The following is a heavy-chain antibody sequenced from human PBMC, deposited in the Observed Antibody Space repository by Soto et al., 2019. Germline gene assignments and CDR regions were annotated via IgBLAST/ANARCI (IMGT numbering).Heavy chain of an antibody. D-gene: IGHD3-22*01. CDR3: ASPGDYYYDSSGYPRAFDI. V-gene: IGHV3-48*02. Sequence: EVQLVESGGGLVQPGGSLRLSCAASGFTFSSYSMNWVRQAPGKGLEWVSYISSSSSTIYYADSVKGRFTISRDNAKNSLYLQTNSLRDEDTAVYYCASPGDYYYDSSGYPRAFDIWGQGTMVTVSS. CDR2: ISSSSSTI. J-gene: IGHJ3*02. CDR1: GFTFSSYS.